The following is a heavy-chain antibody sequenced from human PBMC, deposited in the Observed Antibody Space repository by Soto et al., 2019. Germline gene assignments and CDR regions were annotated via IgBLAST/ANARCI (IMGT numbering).Heavy chain of an antibody. J-gene: IGHJ5*02. CDR1: GFMFSGYA. Sequence: EVQLLESGGGLAQPGESLTLSCAASGFMFSGYAMSWVRQAPGKGLEWVSAVSNSGTSTSYADSVKGRFTISRDNSKNTLYLQMSSLGAEDTALYYCVKDLAASGWFDPWGQGTLVIVSP. CDR2: VSNSGTST. D-gene: IGHD2-15*01. CDR3: VKDLAASGWFDP. V-gene: IGHV3-23*01.